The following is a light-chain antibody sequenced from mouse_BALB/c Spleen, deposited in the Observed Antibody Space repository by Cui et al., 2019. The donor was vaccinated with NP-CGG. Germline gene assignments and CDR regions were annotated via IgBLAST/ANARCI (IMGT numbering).Light chain of an antibody. V-gene: IGLV1*01. CDR1: DGAVTTSNY. Sequence: QAVVTQESALTTSPGETVTLTCRSSDGAVTTSNYANWVQEKPDHLFTGLIGGTNNRPPGVPARFSGSLIGDKAALTITGAQTEDEAIYFCALWYSNHWVFGGGTKLTAL. CDR2: GTN. J-gene: IGLJ1*01. CDR3: ALWYSNHWV.